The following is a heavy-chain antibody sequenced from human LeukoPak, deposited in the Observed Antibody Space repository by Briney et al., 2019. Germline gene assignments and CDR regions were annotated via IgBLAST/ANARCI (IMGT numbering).Heavy chain of an antibody. CDR3: TRARGVQHWGAFDF. CDR1: GGSLSSSTYY. J-gene: IGHJ3*01. V-gene: IGHV4-39*07. D-gene: IGHD7-27*01. Sequence: SETLSLTCTVSGGSLSSSTYYWGWIRRPPGTGLEWIGSIYYSGGTYYNPSLKSRVTMSIDTSKSQFSLNLSSVTAADTAVYYCTRARGVQHWGAFDFWGQGTMVTVSS. CDR2: IYYSGGT.